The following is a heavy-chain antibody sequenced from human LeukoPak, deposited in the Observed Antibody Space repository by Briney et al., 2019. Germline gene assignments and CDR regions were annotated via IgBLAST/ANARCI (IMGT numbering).Heavy chain of an antibody. CDR1: GTYW. J-gene: IGHJ4*02. V-gene: IGHV3-74*01. CDR3: VTFYETY. Sequence: GGSLRLSCAASGTYWMHWVRQAPGKGLVRVSHINSDGSWTGYADSVKGRFTISKDNAKNTVSLQMNNLRAEDTAVYYCVTFYETYWGRGTLVTVSS. CDR2: INSDGSWT. D-gene: IGHD2/OR15-2a*01.